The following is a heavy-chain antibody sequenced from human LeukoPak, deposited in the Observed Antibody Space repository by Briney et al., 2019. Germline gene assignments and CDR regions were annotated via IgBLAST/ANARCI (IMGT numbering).Heavy chain of an antibody. CDR1: GGSISSSSYY. CDR3: ASLQYYYDSSGYYGMDV. J-gene: IGHJ6*02. CDR2: IYYSGST. D-gene: IGHD3-22*01. Sequence: SETLSLTCTVSGGSISSSSYYWSWIRQPPGKGLEWIGYIYYSGSTNYNPSLKSRVTISVDTSKNQFSLKLSSVTAADTAVYYCASLQYYYDSSGYYGMDVWGQGTTVTVSS. V-gene: IGHV4-61*01.